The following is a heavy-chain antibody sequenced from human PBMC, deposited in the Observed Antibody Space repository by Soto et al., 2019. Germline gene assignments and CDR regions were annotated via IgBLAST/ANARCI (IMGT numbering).Heavy chain of an antibody. CDR1: GDTFTGYY. J-gene: IGHJ4*02. D-gene: IGHD6-19*01. Sequence: ASVKVSCKASGDTFTGYYMHWVRQAPGQGLEWMGWINPNSGGTNYAQKFQGRVTMTRDTSISTAYMELSRLRSDDTAVYYCARDSTRYRSGPPNYGGQGNQVTV. CDR3: ARDSTRYRSGPPNY. V-gene: IGHV1-2*02. CDR2: INPNSGGT.